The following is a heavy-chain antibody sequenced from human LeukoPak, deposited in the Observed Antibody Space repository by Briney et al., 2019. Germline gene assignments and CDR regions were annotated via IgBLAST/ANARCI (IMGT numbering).Heavy chain of an antibody. D-gene: IGHD2-2*01. Sequence: SETLSLTCTVSDGSISSYYWSWIRQPLGKGLEWIGYIYHTGSTYYNPSLKSRVTISVDTSKNQFSLRLSSVTAADTAVYYCARLQYCSGTSCYWFDPWGQGTLVTVSS. J-gene: IGHJ5*02. CDR2: IYHTGST. CDR3: ARLQYCSGTSCYWFDP. CDR1: DGSISSYY. V-gene: IGHV4-59*12.